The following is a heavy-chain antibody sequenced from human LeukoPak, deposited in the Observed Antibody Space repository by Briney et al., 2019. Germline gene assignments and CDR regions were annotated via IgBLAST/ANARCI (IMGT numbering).Heavy chain of an antibody. CDR2: FDPEDGET. CDR1: GYTLTELS. CDR3: ATVGITMVRGVILDAFDI. V-gene: IGHV1-24*01. Sequence: GASVKVSCKVSGYTLTELSMHWVRQAPGKGLEWMGGFDPEDGETIYAQKFQGRVTMTEDTSTDTAYMELSSLRSEDTAVYYCATVGITMVRGVILDAFDIWGQGTMVTVSS. J-gene: IGHJ3*02. D-gene: IGHD3-10*01.